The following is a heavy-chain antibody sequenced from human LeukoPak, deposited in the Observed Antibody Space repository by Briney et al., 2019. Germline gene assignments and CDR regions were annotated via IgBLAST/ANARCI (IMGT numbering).Heavy chain of an antibody. CDR1: GFTFSSYS. D-gene: IGHD3-22*01. J-gene: IGHJ4*02. V-gene: IGHV3-48*01. Sequence: GGSLRLSCAASGFTFSSYSMNWVRQAPGKGLEWVSYISSSSSTIYYADSVKGRSTISRDNAKNSPYLQMNSLRAEDTAVYYCARGRGYYDSSGYYYFDYWGQGTLVTVSS. CDR3: ARGRGYYDSSGYYYFDY. CDR2: ISSSSSTI.